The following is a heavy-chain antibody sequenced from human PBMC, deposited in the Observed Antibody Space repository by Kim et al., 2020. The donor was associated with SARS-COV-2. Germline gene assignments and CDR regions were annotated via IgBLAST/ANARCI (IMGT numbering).Heavy chain of an antibody. CDR3: ARIRPGYCSSTSCRGWGYNWFDP. CDR1: GGSFSGYY. V-gene: IGHV4-34*01. Sequence: SETLSLTCAVYGGSFSGYYWSWIRQPPGKGLEWIGEINHSGSTNYNLSLKSRVTISVDTSKNQFSLKLSSVTAADTAVYYCARIRPGYCSSTSCRGWGYNWFDPWGHGTPGTVS. J-gene: IGHJ5*02. CDR2: INHSGST. D-gene: IGHD2-2*03.